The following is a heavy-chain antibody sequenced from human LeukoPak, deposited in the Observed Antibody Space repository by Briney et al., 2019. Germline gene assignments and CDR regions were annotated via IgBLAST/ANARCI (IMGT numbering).Heavy chain of an antibody. CDR1: GFTFSSSG. J-gene: IGHJ4*02. CDR2: ISYDGSKK. Sequence: GGSLRLSCAASGFTFSSSGMHWVRQSPGKGLEWVAAISYDGSKKQYADSVKGRFTISRDNSKNTLFLQMNSLRDEDTAIYYCARVQGGGFRTADYWGQGTLVAVSS. D-gene: IGHD1-14*01. V-gene: IGHV3-30*03. CDR3: ARVQGGGFRTADY.